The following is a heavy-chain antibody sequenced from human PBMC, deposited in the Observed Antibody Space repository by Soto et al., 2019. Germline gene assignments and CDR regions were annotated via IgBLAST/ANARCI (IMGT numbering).Heavy chain of an antibody. J-gene: IGHJ4*02. CDR2: INHSGST. D-gene: IGHD2-2*01. CDR3: ARVGDCSSTSCFRYLDY. CDR1: GGSFSGYY. Sequence: SETLSLTCAVYGGSFSGYYWSWIRQPPGKGLEWIGEINHSGSTNYNPSLKSRVTISVDTSKNQFSLKLSSVTAADTAVYYCARVGDCSSTSCFRYLDYWGQGTLVTAPQ. V-gene: IGHV4-34*01.